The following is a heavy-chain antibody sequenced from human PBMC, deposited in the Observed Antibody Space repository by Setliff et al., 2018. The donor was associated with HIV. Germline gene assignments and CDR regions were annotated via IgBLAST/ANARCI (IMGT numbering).Heavy chain of an antibody. D-gene: IGHD4-17*01. CDR3: YACLTTVDY. CDR2: VIPIFHTP. CDR1: GGTFRSNA. Sequence: SVKVSCKASGGTFRSNAISWLRQAPGQGLEWMGGVIPIFHTPNYAQKFQGRVTITADESTSTAYMELSSLRSEDTAVYYCYACLTTVDYWGQGTLVTVSS. J-gene: IGHJ4*02. V-gene: IGHV1-69*13.